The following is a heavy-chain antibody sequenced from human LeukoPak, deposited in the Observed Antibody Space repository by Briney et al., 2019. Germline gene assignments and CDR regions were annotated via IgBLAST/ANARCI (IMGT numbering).Heavy chain of an antibody. CDR3: ATAPLQQLVLGY. CDR2: ISAYNGNT. J-gene: IGHJ4*02. CDR1: GYTFTSYG. Sequence: ASVKVSCKASGYTFTSYGISWVRQAPGQGLEWMGWISAYNGNTNYAQKLQGRVTMTTDTSTSTAYMELRSLRSDDTAVYYCATAPLQQLVLGYWGQGTLVTVSS. D-gene: IGHD6-13*01. V-gene: IGHV1-18*01.